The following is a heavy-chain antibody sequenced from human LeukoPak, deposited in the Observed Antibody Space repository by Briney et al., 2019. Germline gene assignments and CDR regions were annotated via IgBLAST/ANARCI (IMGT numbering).Heavy chain of an antibody. CDR3: ARVGYLSGSPPDP. CDR1: GYTFTGYY. Sequence: GASVKVSCKASGYTFTGYYMHWVRQAPGQGLEWMGWINPNSGGTNYAQKFQGRVTMTRDTSIGTAYMELRSLRSDDTAVYYCARVGYLSGSPPDPWGQGTLVTVSS. CDR2: INPNSGGT. V-gene: IGHV1-2*02. D-gene: IGHD1-26*01. J-gene: IGHJ5*02.